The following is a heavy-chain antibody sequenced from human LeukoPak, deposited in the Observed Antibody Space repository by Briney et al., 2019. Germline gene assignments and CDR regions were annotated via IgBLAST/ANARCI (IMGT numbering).Heavy chain of an antibody. D-gene: IGHD1-1*01. Sequence: SETLSLTCTVSGGSISSYYWSWIRQPPGKGLEWIGSIYYSGSTHYNPSLKSRVTISVDTSKNQFSLKLSSVTAADTAVYYCARRGTWYYYMDVWGKGTTVTISS. CDR1: GGSISSYY. V-gene: IGHV4-59*05. J-gene: IGHJ6*03. CDR2: IYYSGST. CDR3: ARRGTWYYYMDV.